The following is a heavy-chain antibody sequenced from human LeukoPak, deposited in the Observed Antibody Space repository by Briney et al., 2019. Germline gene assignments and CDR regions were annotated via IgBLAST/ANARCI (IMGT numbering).Heavy chain of an antibody. V-gene: IGHV3-23*01. J-gene: IGHJ4*02. CDR3: ANGSIFRELLYYFDY. CDR2: ISGSGGST. Sequence: GGSLRLSCSASGFTSSSYGMSWVRQAPGKGLEWVSTISGSGGSTYYADSVKGRFTISRDNSKNTLYLQMNSLRAEDTAIYYCANGSIFRELLYYFDYWGQGTLVTVSS. D-gene: IGHD3-10*01. CDR1: GFTSSSYG.